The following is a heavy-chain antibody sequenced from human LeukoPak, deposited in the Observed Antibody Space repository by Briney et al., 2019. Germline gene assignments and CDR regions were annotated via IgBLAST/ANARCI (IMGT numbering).Heavy chain of an antibody. CDR1: GFNFSTSW. CDR2: IKPDGGEK. D-gene: IGHD3-22*01. V-gene: IGHV3-7*01. J-gene: IGHJ5*02. CDR3: ARDSSGLS. Sequence: GGSLRLSCVASGFNFSTSWMSWVRQAPGKGLEWVANIKPDGGEKHSVDSVKGRFTISRDNAKNSLYLQMNSLRAEDTAVYYCARDSSGLSWGQGTLVTVSS.